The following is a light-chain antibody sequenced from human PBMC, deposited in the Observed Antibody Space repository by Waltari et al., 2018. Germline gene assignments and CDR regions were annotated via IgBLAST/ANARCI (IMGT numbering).Light chain of an antibody. J-gene: IGKJ1*01. V-gene: IGKV4-1*01. Sequence: IVMTQSPASLAVSLGERATINCTSRQSILYNSNDKNYLAWYQQKPGQPPKLLIYWASTRESGVPDRFSGNGSGTDFTLTISSLQAEDVAVYYCQQYYSRRTFGQGTKVEI. CDR1: QSILYNSNDKNY. CDR3: QQYYSRRT. CDR2: WAS.